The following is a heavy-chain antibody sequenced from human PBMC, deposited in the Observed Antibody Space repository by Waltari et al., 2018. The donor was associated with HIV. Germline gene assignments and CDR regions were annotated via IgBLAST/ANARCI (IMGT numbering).Heavy chain of an antibody. CDR3: AKAVRQLWSYFDS. Sequence: EVQLLESGGGLVQPGGSLRLSCGTSGFTFGTPAMNWVRQAPGKVLEWVSTIGGRDGRTFSADSVKGRFTVSRDISTSTVFLQMNGLRVDDTAVYFCAKAVRQLWSYFDSWGQGTRVTVSS. CDR1: GFTFGTPA. J-gene: IGHJ4*02. V-gene: IGHV3-23*01. CDR2: IGGRDGRT. D-gene: IGHD1-1*01.